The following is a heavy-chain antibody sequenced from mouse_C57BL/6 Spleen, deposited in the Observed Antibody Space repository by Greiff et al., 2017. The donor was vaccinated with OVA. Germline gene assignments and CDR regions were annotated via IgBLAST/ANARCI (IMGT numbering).Heavy chain of an antibody. V-gene: IGHV1-53*01. D-gene: IGHD2-10*01. Sequence: QVQLQQPGTELVKPGASVKLSCKASGYTFTSYWMHWVKQRPGQGLEWIGNINPSNGGPNSNEKFKSKATLTVDTSSCTAYRQLSSLTSEDSAVDYCASRPYYGPFDYWGQGTTLTVSS. CDR1: GYTFTSYW. J-gene: IGHJ2*01. CDR2: INPSNGGP. CDR3: ASRPYYGPFDY.